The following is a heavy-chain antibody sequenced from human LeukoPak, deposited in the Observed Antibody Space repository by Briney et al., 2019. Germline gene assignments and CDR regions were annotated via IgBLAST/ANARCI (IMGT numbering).Heavy chain of an antibody. CDR2: IKHDGSEN. CDR1: GFTLSRYW. Sequence: GGSLRLSCAASGFTLSRYWMSWVRQAPGKGLEWVANIKHDGSENYYVDSVKGRFTISRDNAKNSLYLQMNSLRGEDTAVYYCARDRDYYNYFEYWGQGTLVTVSS. D-gene: IGHD3-10*01. J-gene: IGHJ4*02. CDR3: ARDRDYYNYFEY. V-gene: IGHV3-7*04.